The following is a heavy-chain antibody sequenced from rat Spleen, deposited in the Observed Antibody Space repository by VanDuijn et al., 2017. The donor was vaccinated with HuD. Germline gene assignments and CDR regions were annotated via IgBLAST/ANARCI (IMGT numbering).Heavy chain of an antibody. CDR3: ARHEDPGIPGGYVMDA. V-gene: IGHV5-22*01. Sequence: EVQLVESGGGLVQPGRSLKLSCAASGFTFSDYYMAWVRQAPKKGLEWVASISYEGSSTYYGDSVKGRFTISRDNAKSTLYLQMNSLRSEDTATYYCARHEDPGIPGGYVMDAWGQGASVTVSS. CDR2: ISYEGSST. J-gene: IGHJ4*01. D-gene: IGHD1-4*01. CDR1: GFTFSDYY.